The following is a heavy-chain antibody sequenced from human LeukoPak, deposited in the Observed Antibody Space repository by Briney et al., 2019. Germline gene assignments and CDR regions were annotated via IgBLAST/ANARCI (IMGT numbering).Heavy chain of an antibody. Sequence: GGSLRLSCAASGFTFSSYSMNWVRQAPGKGLEWVSYISSSSSSIYYADSVKGRFTISRDNAKNSLYLQMNSLRAEDTAVYYCARGRSYDILTGYLTPLGYWGQGTLVTVSS. J-gene: IGHJ4*02. D-gene: IGHD3-9*01. CDR2: ISSSSSSI. CDR3: ARGRSYDILTGYLTPLGY. V-gene: IGHV3-48*04. CDR1: GFTFSSYS.